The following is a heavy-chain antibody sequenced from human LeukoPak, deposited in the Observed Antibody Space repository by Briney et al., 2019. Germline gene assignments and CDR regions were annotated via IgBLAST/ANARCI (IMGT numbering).Heavy chain of an antibody. J-gene: IGHJ6*03. CDR1: GYSFTDYY. Sequence: GASVKVSCKASGYSFTDYYMHWVRQAPGQGLESMGWINPVSGGTNYPQKFQGRVTMTRDTSISTAYMELSRLRSDDTAVYYCARGGHYYSYSMDVWGKGTGVTVSS. CDR2: INPVSGGT. V-gene: IGHV1-2*02. CDR3: ARGGHYYSYSMDV.